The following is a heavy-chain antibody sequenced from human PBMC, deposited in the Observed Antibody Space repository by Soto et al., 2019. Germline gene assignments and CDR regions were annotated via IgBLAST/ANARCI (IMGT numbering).Heavy chain of an antibody. J-gene: IGHJ6*02. Sequence: SETLSLTCTVSGGSISSYYWSWIRQPPGKGLEWIGYIYYSGSTNYNPSLKSRVTISVDTSKNQFSLKLSSVTAADTAVYYCARDRGSTLGDYYYYYVMDVWGQGTTVTVSS. CDR1: GGSISSYY. D-gene: IGHD1-26*01. V-gene: IGHV4-59*01. CDR3: ARDRGSTLGDYYYYYVMDV. CDR2: IYYSGST.